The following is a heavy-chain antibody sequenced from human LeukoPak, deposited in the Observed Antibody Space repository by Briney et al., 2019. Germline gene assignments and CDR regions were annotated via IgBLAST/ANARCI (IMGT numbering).Heavy chain of an antibody. J-gene: IGHJ6*04. CDR2: INPSGGST. CDR3: ARDRADPRYYYGSGPYYYGMDV. CDR1: GYTFTSYY. D-gene: IGHD3-10*01. V-gene: IGHV1-46*01. Sequence: ASVKVSCKASGYTFTSYYMHWVRQAPGQGLEWMGIINPSGGSTSYAQKFQGRVTMTRDTSTSTVYMELSSLRSEDTAVYYCARDRADPRYYYGSGPYYYGMDVWGKGTTVTVSS.